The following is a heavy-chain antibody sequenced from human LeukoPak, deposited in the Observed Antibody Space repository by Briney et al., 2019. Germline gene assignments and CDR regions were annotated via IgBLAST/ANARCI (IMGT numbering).Heavy chain of an antibody. CDR3: ANADTEDFFDS. V-gene: IGHV4-38-2*01. CDR2: IYDDETT. CDR1: GSSLSSDYY. J-gene: IGHJ4*02. Sequence: SHTLSPTRALSGSSLSSDYYWGWVRQPPGKGLEWVGSIYDDETTYYNPPLKSRATISLVTPKKHFSLMLASVTAADTAIYYCANADTEDFFDSWGQGVLVTVSS. D-gene: IGHD2-8*01.